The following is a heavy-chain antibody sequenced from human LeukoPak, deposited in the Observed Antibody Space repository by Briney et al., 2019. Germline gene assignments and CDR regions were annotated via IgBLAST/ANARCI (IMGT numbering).Heavy chain of an antibody. D-gene: IGHD3-22*01. CDR1: GFTFSFYA. J-gene: IGHJ3*01. Sequence: GGSLRLSCSASGFTFSFYAMGWVRQAPGKGLEYVSAISSNGGNTYYADSVKGRFTISRDSSKNTLYLQMNSLRADDTAVYYCVKGFPHYYDSSGFGAFDVWGQGTIVTVSS. CDR2: ISSNGGNT. V-gene: IGHV3-64D*09. CDR3: VKGFPHYYDSSGFGAFDV.